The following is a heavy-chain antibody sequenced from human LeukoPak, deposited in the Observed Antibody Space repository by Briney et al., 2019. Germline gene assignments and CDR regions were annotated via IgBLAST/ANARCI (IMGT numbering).Heavy chain of an antibody. CDR1: GYTFTSYA. Sequence: ASVKVSCKASGYTFTSYAMHWVRQAPGQRLEWMGWINAGNGNTKYSQKFQGRVTITRDTSASTAYMELSSLRFEDTAVYYCARAGGPHDSKYYYYGMDVWGQGTTVTVSS. CDR2: INAGNGNT. CDR3: ARAGGPHDSKYYYYGMDV. J-gene: IGHJ6*02. V-gene: IGHV1-3*01. D-gene: IGHD3-3*01.